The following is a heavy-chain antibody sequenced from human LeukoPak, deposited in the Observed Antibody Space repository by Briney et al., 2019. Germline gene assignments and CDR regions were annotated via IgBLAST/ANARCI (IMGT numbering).Heavy chain of an antibody. CDR2: ISGAEHDA. D-gene: IGHD2-2*01. V-gene: IGHV3-11*05. CDR3: ARELGTSRGFDI. CDR1: GFILSDYF. J-gene: IGHJ3*02. Sequence: GGSLRLSCAASGFILSDYFMAWIRESPGKGLERISFISGAEHDARYADSVRGRFTMFRDDGKNALYLQMNSLTAEETAIYYCARELGTSRGFDIWGQGTMVTVSS.